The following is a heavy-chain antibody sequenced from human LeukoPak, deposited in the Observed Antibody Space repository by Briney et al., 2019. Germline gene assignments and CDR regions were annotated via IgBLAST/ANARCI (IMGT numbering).Heavy chain of an antibody. CDR3: AKGSYSNTRSDY. Sequence: AGGSLRLSCAGSGFTFRFYAMSWVRQAPGKGLEWVSAISGSGGSTYYADSVKGRFTISRDNSKNTLYLQMNSLRAEDTAVYYCAKGSYSNTRSDYWGQGTLVTVSS. J-gene: IGHJ4*02. V-gene: IGHV3-23*01. D-gene: IGHD4-11*01. CDR1: GFTFRFYA. CDR2: ISGSGGST.